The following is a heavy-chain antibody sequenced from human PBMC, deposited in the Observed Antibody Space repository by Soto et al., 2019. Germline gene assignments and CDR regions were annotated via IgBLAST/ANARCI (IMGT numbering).Heavy chain of an antibody. V-gene: IGHV4-30-2*01. D-gene: IGHD6-19*01. CDR1: GGSISSGGSS. Sequence: QLQLQESGSGLVKPSQTLSLTCAVSGGSISSGGSSWNWIRQPPGKGLEWIGYIYHSGSTYYNPSLKSRVTISVDRSKNQFSLKLTSVTAADTAVYYCARAGDSSGLVALGHWGQGTLVTVSS. J-gene: IGHJ4*02. CDR3: ARAGDSSGLVALGH. CDR2: IYHSGST.